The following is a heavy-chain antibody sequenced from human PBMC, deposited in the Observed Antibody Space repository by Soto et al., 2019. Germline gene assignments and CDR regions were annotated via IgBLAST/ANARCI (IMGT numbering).Heavy chain of an antibody. D-gene: IGHD5-18*01. V-gene: IGHV4-31*03. Sequence: SETLSLTCTVSGGSIRSGGYYWSWVRQNPRRGLEWIGNIYYSGNTYYNPSLKSRLTISVDTSKNQFSLSLSSVTAADTAVYYCARDRLMATAGTARHYFGLDVWGQGTTVTVSS. CDR3: ARDRLMATAGTARHYFGLDV. CDR1: GGSIRSGGYY. CDR2: IYYSGNT. J-gene: IGHJ6*02.